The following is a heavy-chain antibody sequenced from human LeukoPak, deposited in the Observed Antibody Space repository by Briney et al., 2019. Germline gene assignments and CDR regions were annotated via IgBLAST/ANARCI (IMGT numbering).Heavy chain of an antibody. Sequence: GGSLRLSCAASGFTFSSYSMNWVRQAPGKGLEWVSSISSSSSYIYYADSVKGRFTISRDNAKNSLYLQMNSLRAEDTAVYYCARAPTTVTTGWFDPWGQGTLVTVSS. CDR2: ISSSSSYI. D-gene: IGHD4-17*01. CDR1: GFTFSSYS. V-gene: IGHV3-21*01. CDR3: ARAPTTVTTGWFDP. J-gene: IGHJ5*02.